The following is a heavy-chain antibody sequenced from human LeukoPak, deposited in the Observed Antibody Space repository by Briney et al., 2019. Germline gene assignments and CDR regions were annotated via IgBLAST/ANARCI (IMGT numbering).Heavy chain of an antibody. V-gene: IGHV3-7*04. CDR1: GFTFSNYW. CDR3: ARDYYSTFDY. CDR2: IKQDGSGK. J-gene: IGHJ4*02. D-gene: IGHD3-10*01. Sequence: GGSLRLSCAASGFTFSNYWMAWVRQAPGKGLECVANIKQDGSGKYYVDSVEGRFTISRDNAKNSLFLQMNSLRAEDTAVYYCARDYYSTFDYWGLGTLVTVSS.